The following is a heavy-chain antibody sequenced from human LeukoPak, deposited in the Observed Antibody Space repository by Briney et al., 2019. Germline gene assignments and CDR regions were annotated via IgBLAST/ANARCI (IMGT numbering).Heavy chain of an antibody. CDR1: GGSISSSSYY. V-gene: IGHV4-39*01. D-gene: IGHD3-22*01. J-gene: IGHJ4*02. CDR3: ASLHITYYYDSSGYPDDY. Sequence: SETLSLTCTVSGGSISSSSYYWGWIRQPPGKGLEWIGSIYYSGSTYYNPSLKSRVTISVDTSKNQFSLKLSPVTAADTAVYYCASLHITYYYDSSGYPDDYWGQGTLVTVFS. CDR2: IYYSGST.